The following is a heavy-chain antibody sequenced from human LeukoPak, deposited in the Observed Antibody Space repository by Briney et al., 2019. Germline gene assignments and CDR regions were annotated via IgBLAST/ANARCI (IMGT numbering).Heavy chain of an antibody. CDR2: ISSSSSTI. V-gene: IGHV3-11*01. D-gene: IGHD3-22*01. CDR3: ARGESYYYDSSGSSFQD. Sequence: GGSLRLSCTASGIAFRDYYMSWIRQAPGKGLEWVSYISSSSSTIYYADSVQGRFTISRDNAKNSLYLQMNNLRAEDTAVYSCARGESYYYDSSGSSFQDWGQGTLVTVSS. J-gene: IGHJ1*01. CDR1: GIAFRDYY.